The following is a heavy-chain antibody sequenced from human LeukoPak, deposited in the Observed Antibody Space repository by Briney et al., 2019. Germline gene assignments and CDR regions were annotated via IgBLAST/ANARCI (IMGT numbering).Heavy chain of an antibody. J-gene: IGHJ6*02. CDR2: IYYSGST. Sequence: SETLSLTCTVSGGSISSGGYYWSWIRQHPGKGLEWIGNIYYSGSTYYNPSLKSRVTISVDTSKNQFSLKLSSVTAADTAVYYCLGLHDRERYYYGSGSYYNGYYGMDVWGQGTTVTVSS. CDR3: LGLHDRERYYYGSGSYYNGYYGMDV. V-gene: IGHV4-31*03. CDR1: GGSISSGGYY. D-gene: IGHD3-10*01.